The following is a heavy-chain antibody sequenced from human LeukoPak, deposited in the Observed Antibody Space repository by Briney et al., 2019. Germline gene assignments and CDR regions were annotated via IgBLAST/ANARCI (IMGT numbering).Heavy chain of an antibody. D-gene: IGHD6-19*01. CDR2: ISGSGGST. CDR3: AVGSGWYYSFDY. J-gene: IGHJ4*02. V-gene: IGHV3-23*01. Sequence: GGSLRLSCAASGFTVSSNYMSWVRQAPGKGLEWVSAISGSGGSTYYADSVKGRFTISRDNSKNTLYLQMNSLRAEDTAVYYCAVGSGWYYSFDYWGQGTLVTVSS. CDR1: GFTVSSNY.